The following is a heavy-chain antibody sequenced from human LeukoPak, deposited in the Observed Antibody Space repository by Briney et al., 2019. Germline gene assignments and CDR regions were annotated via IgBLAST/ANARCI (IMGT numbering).Heavy chain of an antibody. CDR3: TSVVVSLFDY. CDR2: INSDGSST. J-gene: IGHJ4*02. CDR1: GFTFSSYW. D-gene: IGHD2-15*01. Sequence: GGSLRLSCAASGFTFSSYWMHWVRQAPGKGLVWVSRINSDGSSTTYADSVKGRFTISRDNAKSTLYLQMNSLRAEDTAVYYCTSVVVSLFDYWGQGTLVTVSS. V-gene: IGHV3-74*01.